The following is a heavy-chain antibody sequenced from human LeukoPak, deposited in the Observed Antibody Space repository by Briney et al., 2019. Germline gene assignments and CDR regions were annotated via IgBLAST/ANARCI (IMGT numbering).Heavy chain of an antibody. Sequence: GGSLRLSCAASGFTFSNYNINWVRQAPGKGLEWVSSISSSSSSIYYADSVKGRFTISRDNAKNSLYLQMNSLRAEDTAVYYCARLSFPGTSGDYWGQGTLVTVSS. CDR1: GFTFSNYN. CDR2: ISSSSSSI. CDR3: ARLSFPGTSGDY. J-gene: IGHJ4*02. V-gene: IGHV3-21*01. D-gene: IGHD3-10*01.